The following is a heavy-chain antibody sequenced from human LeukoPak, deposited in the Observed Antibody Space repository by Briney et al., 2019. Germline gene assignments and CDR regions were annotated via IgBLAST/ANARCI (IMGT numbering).Heavy chain of an antibody. CDR2: IYTSGST. CDR1: GGSISSYY. CDR3: ARRTCSSTSCWFDP. J-gene: IGHJ5*02. Sequence: SETLSLTCTVSGGSISSYYWSWIRQPPGKGLEWIGYIYTSGSTNYNPSLKSRVTISVDTSKNQFSLKLSSVTAADTAVYNCARRTCSSTSCWFDPWGQGTLVTVSS. D-gene: IGHD2-2*01. V-gene: IGHV4-4*09.